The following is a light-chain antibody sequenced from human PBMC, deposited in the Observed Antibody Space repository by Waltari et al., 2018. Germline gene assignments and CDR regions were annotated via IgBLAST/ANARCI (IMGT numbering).Light chain of an antibody. Sequence: SYELTQPPSVSVSPGQTARITCPGDALPKQYAYWYQKKPGQAPVLVIYKDTERPSGIPVRFSSSRSVATVTLTISGVQTEDEADYYCQSADSRGTVVFGGGTELTVL. J-gene: IGLJ2*01. CDR2: KDT. CDR3: QSADSRGTVV. V-gene: IGLV3-25*03. CDR1: ALPKQY.